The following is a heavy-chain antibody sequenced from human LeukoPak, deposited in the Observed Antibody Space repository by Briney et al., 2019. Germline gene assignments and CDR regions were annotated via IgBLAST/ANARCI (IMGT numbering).Heavy chain of an antibody. J-gene: IGHJ4*02. D-gene: IGHD3-22*01. Sequence: AGGSLRLSCAASGFTFSSYAMSWVRQAPGKGLEWVSSISSSSSYIYYADSVKGRFTTSRDNSKNTLYLQMNSLRAEDTAVYYCAKDALRPLYYYDSSGLPRFDYWGQGTLVTVSS. CDR3: AKDALRPLYYYDSSGLPRFDY. CDR2: ISSSSSYI. V-gene: IGHV3-21*01. CDR1: GFTFSSYA.